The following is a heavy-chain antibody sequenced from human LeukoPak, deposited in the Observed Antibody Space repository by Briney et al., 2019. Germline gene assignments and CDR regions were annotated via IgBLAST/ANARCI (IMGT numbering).Heavy chain of an antibody. J-gene: IGHJ4*02. D-gene: IGHD2-8*01. CDR2: INAGNGNT. V-gene: IGHV1-3*01. Sequence: ASVKVSCKASGYTFTSYAMHWVRQAPGQRLEWMGWINAGNGNTKYSQKFQGRVTITRDTSASTAYMELSSLRSEDTAVYYCAGDHTILMGTFDYWGQGTLVTVSS. CDR3: AGDHTILMGTFDY. CDR1: GYTFTSYA.